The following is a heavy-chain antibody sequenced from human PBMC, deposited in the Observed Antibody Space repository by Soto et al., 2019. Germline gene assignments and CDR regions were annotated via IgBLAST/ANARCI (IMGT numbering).Heavy chain of an antibody. V-gene: IGHV2-26*01. CDR1: GFSLTNTRVG. Sequence: QVTLKESGPVLVKPPETLTLTCTVSGFSLTNTRVGVGWIRQPPGKALEWLAHIFSNDDKSYSTSLKNRLTISKDTSKSQVVLTMTNMDPVDTATYYCARTLRYDFWSGYFDYWGQGPLVTVSS. CDR2: IFSNDDK. D-gene: IGHD3-3*01. J-gene: IGHJ4*02. CDR3: ARTLRYDFWSGYFDY.